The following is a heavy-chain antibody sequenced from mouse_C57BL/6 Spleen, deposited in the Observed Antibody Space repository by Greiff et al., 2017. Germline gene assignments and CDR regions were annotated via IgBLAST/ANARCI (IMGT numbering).Heavy chain of an antibody. Sequence: EVKLMESEGGLVQPGSSMKLSCTASGFTFSDYYMAWVRQVPEKGLEWVANINYDGSSTYCLDSLKSRFIISRDNAKNILYLQMSSLKSEDTATYYCAREGTRYFDYWGQGTTLTVSS. CDR3: AREGTRYFDY. CDR1: GFTFSDYY. D-gene: IGHD3-3*01. J-gene: IGHJ2*01. V-gene: IGHV5-16*01. CDR2: INYDGSST.